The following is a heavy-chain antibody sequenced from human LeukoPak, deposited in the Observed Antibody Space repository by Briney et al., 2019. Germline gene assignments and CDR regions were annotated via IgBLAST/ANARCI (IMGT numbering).Heavy chain of an antibody. J-gene: IGHJ6*02. CDR1: GYTFTGYY. CDR2: INPNSGGT. V-gene: IGHV1-2*06. CDR3: ARWLDYAYTRQYGMDV. D-gene: IGHD4-17*01. Sequence: ASVKVSCKASGYTFTGYYMQWVRQAPGQGLEWMGRINPNSGGTNYAQKFQGRVTMTRDTSISTAYMELSRLRSDDTAVYYCARWLDYAYTRQYGMDVLGQGTTVTVSS.